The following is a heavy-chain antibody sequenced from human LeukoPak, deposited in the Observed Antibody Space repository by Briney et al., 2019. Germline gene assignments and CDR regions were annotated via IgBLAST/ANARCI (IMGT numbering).Heavy chain of an antibody. CDR1: GDSVSSNSAA. J-gene: IGHJ6*03. D-gene: IGHD5-24*01. CDR3: ARVEMATNPAGYYYYYMDV. CDR2: TYYRSKWYN. Sequence: SQTLSLTCAISGDSVSSNSAAWNWIRQSPSRGLEWLGRTYYRSKWYNDYAVSVKSRITINPDTSKNQFSLKLSSVTAADTAVYYCARVEMATNPAGYYYYYMDVWGKGTTVTVSS. V-gene: IGHV6-1*01.